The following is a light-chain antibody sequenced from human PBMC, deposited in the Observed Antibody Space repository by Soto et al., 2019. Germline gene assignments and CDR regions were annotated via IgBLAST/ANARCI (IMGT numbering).Light chain of an antibody. CDR1: QTTSSY. J-gene: IGKJ2*01. V-gene: IGKV1-39*01. Sequence: DLQMTQAPSSLSASVGDRVTITCRASQTTSSYLNWYQQKPGKAPKLLIYAASSLQSGVPSRFSGSGSGTDFTLTISSLQPEDFATYYCQQSHSIPYTFGQGTKLEIK. CDR3: QQSHSIPYT. CDR2: AAS.